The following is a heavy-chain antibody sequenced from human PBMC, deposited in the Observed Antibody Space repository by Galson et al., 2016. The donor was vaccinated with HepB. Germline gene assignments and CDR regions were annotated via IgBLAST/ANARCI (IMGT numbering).Heavy chain of an antibody. J-gene: IGHJ4*02. D-gene: IGHD3-10*01. CDR1: GDSINSDSL. CDR2: ISQSGNT. CDR3: ARDFFGTGSSRPLGS. Sequence: SETLSLTCAVSGDSINSDSLWTWVRQPPGKGLEWIGEISQSGNTRCNPSLQSRVTISIDKSKNHFSLNLTSLTAADTAVYYCARDFFGTGSSRPLGSWGQGTLVTVSS. V-gene: IGHV4-4*02.